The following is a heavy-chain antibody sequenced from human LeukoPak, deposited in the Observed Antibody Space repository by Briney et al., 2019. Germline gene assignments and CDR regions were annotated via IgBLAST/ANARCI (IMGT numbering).Heavy chain of an antibody. CDR2: IYSGGST. D-gene: IGHD6-6*01. Sequence: PGGSLRLSCAASGFTVSSNYMSWVRQAPGKGLEWVSVIYSGGSTYYADSVKGRFTISRDNAKNSLYLQMNSLRAEDTAVYYCAREQEYSSSPSLDYWGQGTLVTVSS. J-gene: IGHJ4*02. CDR3: AREQEYSSSPSLDY. V-gene: IGHV3-53*01. CDR1: GFTVSSNY.